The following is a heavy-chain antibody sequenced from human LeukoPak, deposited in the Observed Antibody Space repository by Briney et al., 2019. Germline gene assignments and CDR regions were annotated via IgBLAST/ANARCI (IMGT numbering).Heavy chain of an antibody. CDR1: GFTFGSYG. CDR3: AKDGYNYYIDY. CDR2: VGYDGSNK. D-gene: IGHD5-24*01. J-gene: IGHJ4*02. Sequence: PGWSLTLSCLASGFTFGSYGIHWVRQAPGKGLEGVAFVGYDGSNKYYRDSMKGRFTISRDNSKNTLYLQMNRLRADATAVYYCAKDGYNYYIDYWGQGTLVTVSS. V-gene: IGHV3-30*02.